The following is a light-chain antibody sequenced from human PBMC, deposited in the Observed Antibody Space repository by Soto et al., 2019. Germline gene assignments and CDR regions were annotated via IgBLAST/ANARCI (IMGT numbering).Light chain of an antibody. CDR2: GAS. Sequence: EILMTQSPATLSLSPGERATLSCRASQSVSSYLAWYQRKPGQAPRLLIYGASTRATGIPARFSGSGSGTEFILTISSLQSEDFAVYYCQQYSKWPLTFGGGTKVDIK. V-gene: IGKV3-15*01. CDR3: QQYSKWPLT. J-gene: IGKJ4*01. CDR1: QSVSSY.